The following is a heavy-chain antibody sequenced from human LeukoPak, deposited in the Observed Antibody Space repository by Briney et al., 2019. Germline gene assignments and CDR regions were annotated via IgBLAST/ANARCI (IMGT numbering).Heavy chain of an antibody. CDR2: ISYDGSNK. CDR1: GFTFSSYA. Sequence: GRSLRLSCAASGFTFSSYAMHWVRQAPGKGLKWAAVISYDGSNKYYADSVKGRFTISRDNSKNTLYLQMNSLRAEDTAVYYCAKSDSSGWYINNWFDPWGQGTLVTVSS. J-gene: IGHJ5*02. V-gene: IGHV3-30-3*01. D-gene: IGHD6-19*01. CDR3: AKSDSSGWYINNWFDP.